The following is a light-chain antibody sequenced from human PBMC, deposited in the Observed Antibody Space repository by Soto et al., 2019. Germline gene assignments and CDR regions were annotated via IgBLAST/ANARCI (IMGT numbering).Light chain of an antibody. Sequence: IQLTQSPCSLSASVGDRVTITCRASQSISTYLNWYQQKAGLAPKLLIYAASSLQSGVPSRFSGSGSGTDFTLTISSLQPEDFATHYCQQTYSTPPTFGQGTKVDIK. CDR2: AAS. J-gene: IGKJ1*01. V-gene: IGKV1-39*01. CDR3: QQTYSTPPT. CDR1: QSISTY.